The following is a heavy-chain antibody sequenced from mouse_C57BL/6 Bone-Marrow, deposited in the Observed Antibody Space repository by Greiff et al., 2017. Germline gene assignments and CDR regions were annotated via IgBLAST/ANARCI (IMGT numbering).Heavy chain of an antibody. V-gene: IGHV1-4*01. CDR1: GYTFTSYT. J-gene: IGHJ2*01. CDR2: INPSSGYT. Sequence: QVQLQQSGAELARPGASVKMSCKASGYTFTSYTMHWVKQRPGQGLEWIGYINPSSGYTKYNQKFKDKATLTADKSSSTAYMQLSSLTSEDSAVYFFARDYYGIYDYLGQSTTLPLSS. D-gene: IGHD2-1*01. CDR3: ARDYYGIYDY.